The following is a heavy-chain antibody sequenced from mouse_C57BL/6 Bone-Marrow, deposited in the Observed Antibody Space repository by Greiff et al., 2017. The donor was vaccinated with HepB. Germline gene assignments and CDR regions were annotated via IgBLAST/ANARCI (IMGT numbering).Heavy chain of an antibody. CDR1: GFTFSSYG. CDR3: ASWEGYFDY. J-gene: IGHJ2*01. CDR2: ISSGGSYT. V-gene: IGHV5-6*01. D-gene: IGHD4-1*01. Sequence: DVQLVESGGDLVKPGGSLKLSCAASGFTFSSYGMSWVRQTPDKRLEWVATISSGGSYTYYPDSVKGRFTISRDNAKNTLYLQMSSLKSEDTAMYYCASWEGYFDYWGQGTTLTVSS.